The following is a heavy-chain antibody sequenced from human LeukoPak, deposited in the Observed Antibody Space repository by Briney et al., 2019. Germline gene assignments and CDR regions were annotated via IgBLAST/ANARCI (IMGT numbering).Heavy chain of an antibody. CDR1: GGSISSYY. V-gene: IGHV4-59*01. D-gene: IGHD4-11*01. J-gene: IGHJ6*02. Sequence: PSETLPLTCTVSGGSISSYYWSWIRQPPGKGPEWIGYIYYSGSTNYNPSLKSRVTISVDTSKNQFSLKLSSVTAADTAVYYCARDLMTTVSGYYYYYGMDVWGQGTTVTVSS. CDR2: IYYSGST. CDR3: ARDLMTTVSGYYYYYGMDV.